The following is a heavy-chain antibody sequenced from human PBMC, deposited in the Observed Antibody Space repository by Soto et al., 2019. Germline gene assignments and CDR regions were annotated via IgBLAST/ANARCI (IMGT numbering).Heavy chain of an antibody. CDR1: GYTFTSYG. J-gene: IGHJ6*02. V-gene: IGHV1-18*01. CDR3: ARDGSYYYDSSGFPFGLDV. CDR2: ISAYNGST. D-gene: IGHD3-22*01. Sequence: GASVKVSCKASGYTFTSYGISWVRQAPGQGLEWMGWISAYNGSTNYAQKLQGRVTMTTDTSTSTAYMELRSLRSDDTAVYYCARDGSYYYDSSGFPFGLDVWGQGTTVTVSS.